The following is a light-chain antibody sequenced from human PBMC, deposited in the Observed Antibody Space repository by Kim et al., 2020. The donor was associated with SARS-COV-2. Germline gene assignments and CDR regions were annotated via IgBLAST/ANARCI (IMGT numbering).Light chain of an antibody. Sequence: DIQMTQSPYALSASVGDSVTITCRASQDIKNYLAWYQQKPGKAPKLLMSATSALQLGVPSRFGGGGSGTDFTLTINTLQPEDVATYYCQQYDGAPWTFGQGTKVDIK. CDR2: ATS. J-gene: IGKJ1*01. CDR3: QQYDGAPWT. CDR1: QDIKNY. V-gene: IGKV1-27*01.